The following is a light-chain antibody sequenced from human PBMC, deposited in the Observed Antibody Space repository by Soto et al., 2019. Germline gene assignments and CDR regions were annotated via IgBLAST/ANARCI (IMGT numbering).Light chain of an antibody. CDR2: EVS. V-gene: IGLV2-14*03. Sequence: TQPASVSWSLGQWIAIACIGTSRDVGGYNYVSWYQQHPGKAPKLMIYEVSNRPSGVSNRFSGSKSGNTASLTISGLQAEDEAEYHCSSYTSSSTLGVFGTGTKVTVL. J-gene: IGLJ1*01. CDR1: SRDVGGYNY. CDR3: SSYTSSSTLGV.